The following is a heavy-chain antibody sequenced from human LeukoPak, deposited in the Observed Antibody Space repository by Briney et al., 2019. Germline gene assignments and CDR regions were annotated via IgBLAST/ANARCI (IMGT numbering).Heavy chain of an antibody. J-gene: IGHJ5*02. CDR1: GGSFSGYY. V-gene: IGHV4-34*01. D-gene: IGHD4-11*01. CDR2: INHSGST. CDR3: ARGRSYSNYRIGGFDP. Sequence: PSETLSLTYAVYGGSFSGYYCSWIRQPPGKGLEWIGEINHSGSTNYNPSLKSRVTISVDTSKNQFSLKLSSVTAADTAVYYCARGRSYSNYRIGGFDPWGQGTLVTVSS.